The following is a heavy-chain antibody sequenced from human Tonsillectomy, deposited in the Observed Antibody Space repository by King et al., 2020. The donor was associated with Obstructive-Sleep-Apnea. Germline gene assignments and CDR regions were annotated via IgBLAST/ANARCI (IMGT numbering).Heavy chain of an antibody. CDR1: GFTFSSYA. J-gene: IGHJ3*01. D-gene: IGHD6-13*01. CDR3: ARGDSSSLQPRNDAFDV. CDR2: ISYDGSNK. V-gene: IGHV3-30*04. Sequence: VQLVESGGGVVQPGRSLRLSCAASGFTFSSYAMHWVRQAPGKGLEWVAVISYDGSNKYYADSVKGRFTISRDNSKNTLYLQMSSLRVEDTAVYYGARGDSSSLQPRNDAFDVWGQGTMVTVSS.